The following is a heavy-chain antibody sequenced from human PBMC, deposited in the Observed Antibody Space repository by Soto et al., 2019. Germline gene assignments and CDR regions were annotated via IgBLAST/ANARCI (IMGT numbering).Heavy chain of an antibody. D-gene: IGHD4-17*01. J-gene: IGHJ6*02. CDR2: ISYDGSNK. CDR1: GFTFSSYG. V-gene: IGHV3-30*18. CDR3: AKIPDYGDYHYYYYGMDV. Sequence: QVQLVESGGGVVQPGRSLRLSCAASGFTFSSYGMHWVRQAPGKGLEWVAVISYDGSNKYYADSVKGRFTISRDNSKNPLYLQMNSLRAEDTAVYYGAKIPDYGDYHYYYYGMDVWGQGTTVTVSS.